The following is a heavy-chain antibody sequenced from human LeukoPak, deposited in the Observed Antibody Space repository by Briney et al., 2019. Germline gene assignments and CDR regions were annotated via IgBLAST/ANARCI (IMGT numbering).Heavy chain of an antibody. CDR1: GGTFSSYA. CDR2: IIPIFGTA. CDR3: ARGTYSYGPFDY. V-gene: IGHV1-69*05. D-gene: IGHD5-18*01. Sequence: SVKVSCKASGGTFSSYAISWVRQAPGQGLEWMGGIIPIFGTANYAQKFQGRVTITTDESTSTAYMELSSVRSEDTAVYYCARGTYSYGPFDYWGQGTLVTVSS. J-gene: IGHJ4*02.